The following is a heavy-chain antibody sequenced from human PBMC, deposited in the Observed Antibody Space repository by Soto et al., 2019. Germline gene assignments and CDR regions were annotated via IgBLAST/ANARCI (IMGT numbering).Heavy chain of an antibody. Sequence: TSETLSLTCTVSGASVSSGNYYWSWIRQPPGKGLEWIGYMYYSGSTKYNPSLESRVTTSVDTSKNQFSLKLRSVTAADTAVYYCATSLRTYYYDSSGYYPFDYWGQGTLVTVSS. J-gene: IGHJ4*02. D-gene: IGHD3-22*01. CDR3: ATSLRTYYYDSSGYYPFDY. V-gene: IGHV4-61*01. CDR2: MYYSGST. CDR1: GASVSSGNYY.